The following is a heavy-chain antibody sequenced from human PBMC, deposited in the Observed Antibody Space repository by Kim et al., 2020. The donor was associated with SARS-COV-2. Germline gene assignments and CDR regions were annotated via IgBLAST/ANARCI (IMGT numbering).Heavy chain of an antibody. D-gene: IGHD3-10*01. CDR3: ARDVEVVRGVISDPERYYYYYYGMDV. CDR1: GYTFTSYG. J-gene: IGHJ6*02. CDR2: ISAYNGNT. V-gene: IGHV1-18*01. Sequence: ASVKVSCKASGYTFTSYGISWVRQAPGQGLEWMGWISAYNGNTNYAQKLQGRVTMTTDTSTSTAYMELRSLRSDDTAVYYCARDVEVVRGVISDPERYYYYYYGMDVWGQGTTVTVSS.